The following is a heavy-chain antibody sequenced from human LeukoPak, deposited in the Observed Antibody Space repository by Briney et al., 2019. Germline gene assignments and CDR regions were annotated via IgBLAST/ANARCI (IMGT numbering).Heavy chain of an antibody. CDR3: ARDCSSTSCYGMSYYYYMDV. J-gene: IGHJ6*03. CDR2: IYYSGST. Sequence: KPSETLSLTCTVSGGSISSYYWSWVRQPPGKGLEWIGYIYYSGSTNYNPSLKSRVTISVDTSKNQFSLKLSSVTAADTAVYYCARDCSSTSCYGMSYYYYMDVWGKGTTVTVSS. V-gene: IGHV4-59*01. CDR1: GGSISSYY. D-gene: IGHD2-2*01.